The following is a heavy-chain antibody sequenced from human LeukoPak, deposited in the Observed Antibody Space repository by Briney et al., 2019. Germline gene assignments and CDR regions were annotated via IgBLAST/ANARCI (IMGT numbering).Heavy chain of an antibody. V-gene: IGHV3-21*01. CDR3: ARDRRDAFDI. CDR1: GFTFSSYS. Sequence: PGGSLRLSCAASGFTFSSYSMNWVRQAPGKGLEWVSSISSSSSYIYYADSVKGRLTISRDNAKNSLYLQMNSLRAEDTAVYYCARDRRDAFDIWGQGTMVTVSS. CDR2: ISSSSSYI. J-gene: IGHJ3*02.